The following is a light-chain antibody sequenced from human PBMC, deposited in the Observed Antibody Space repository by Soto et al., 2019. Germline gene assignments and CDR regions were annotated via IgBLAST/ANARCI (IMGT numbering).Light chain of an antibody. J-gene: IGKJ4*01. V-gene: IGKV1-9*01. Sequence: DIQLTQSPSFLSASVGDRVTITCRASQGISSYLAWYQRKPGKAPTLLIYTASALQSGVPSRFSGSGSGTEFTLTISSLQPEDFATYYCQQCNSYPLTFSGGTKVEIK. CDR1: QGISSY. CDR2: TAS. CDR3: QQCNSYPLT.